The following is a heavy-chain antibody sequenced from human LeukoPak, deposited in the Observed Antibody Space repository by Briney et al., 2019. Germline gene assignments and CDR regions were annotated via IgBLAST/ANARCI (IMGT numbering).Heavy chain of an antibody. CDR3: ARAGGYYGSGSSEGFDY. Sequence: DSVKVSCKASGYTFTGYYMHWVRQAPGQGLEWMGWINPNSGGTNYAHKFQGRVTMTRDTSISTAYMELSRLRSDDTAVYYCARAGGYYGSGSSEGFDYWGQGTLDTVSS. CDR1: GYTFTGYY. D-gene: IGHD3-10*01. J-gene: IGHJ4*02. V-gene: IGHV1-2*07. CDR2: INPNSGGT.